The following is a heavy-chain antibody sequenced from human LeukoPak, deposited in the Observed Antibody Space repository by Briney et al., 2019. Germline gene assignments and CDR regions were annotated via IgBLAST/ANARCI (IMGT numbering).Heavy chain of an antibody. CDR1: GYTFTGYY. CDR2: INPNSGGT. Sequence: ASVKVSCKASGYTFTGYYMHWVRQAPGQGLEWMGWINPNSGGTNYAQKFQGRVTMTRDTSISTAYMELSRLRSDDTAVYCCARDLGLSVRYFDYWGQGTLVTVSS. J-gene: IGHJ4*02. V-gene: IGHV1-2*02. CDR3: ARDLGLSVRYFDY. D-gene: IGHD3-16*01.